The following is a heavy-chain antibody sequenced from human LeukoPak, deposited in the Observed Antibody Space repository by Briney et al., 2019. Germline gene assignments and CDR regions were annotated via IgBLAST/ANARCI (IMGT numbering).Heavy chain of an antibody. J-gene: IGHJ4*02. D-gene: IGHD1-26*01. CDR2: ITASGTAM. Sequence: GGSLRLSCAASGFTFSSYSMNWVRQAPGKGLEWVSHITASGTAMFHADSVKGRFTISRDNAKDSLYLQMNSLRDEDTAVYYCASSGSYRFDYWGQGTLVTVSS. V-gene: IGHV3-48*02. CDR1: GFTFSSYS. CDR3: ASSGSYRFDY.